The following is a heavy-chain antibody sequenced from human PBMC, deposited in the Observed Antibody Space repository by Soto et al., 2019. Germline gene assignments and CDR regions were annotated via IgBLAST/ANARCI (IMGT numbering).Heavy chain of an antibody. J-gene: IGHJ4*02. D-gene: IGHD6-19*01. CDR1: GYTFTSYA. Sequence: ASVKVSCKASGYTFTSYAMHWVRQAPGQRLEWMGWINAGNGNTKYSQKFQGRVTITRDTSASTAYMELSSLRSEDTAVYYCAREPSNSEQWLVPGFDYWRQGTLVTVSS. V-gene: IGHV1-3*01. CDR3: AREPSNSEQWLVPGFDY. CDR2: INAGNGNT.